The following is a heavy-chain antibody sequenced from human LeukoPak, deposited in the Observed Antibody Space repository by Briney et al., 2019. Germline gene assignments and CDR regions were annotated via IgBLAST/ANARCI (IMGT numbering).Heavy chain of an antibody. J-gene: IGHJ6*03. D-gene: IGHD2-2*03. V-gene: IGHV1-69*01. Sequence: GASVKVSCKASGGTFSSYAISWVRQAPGQGLEWMGGITPIFGTANYAQKFQGRVTITADESTSTAYMELSSLRSEDTAVYYCARVVGIVAVPAPYYYMDVWGKGTTVTVSS. CDR3: ARVVGIVAVPAPYYYMDV. CDR1: GGTFSSYA. CDR2: ITPIFGTA.